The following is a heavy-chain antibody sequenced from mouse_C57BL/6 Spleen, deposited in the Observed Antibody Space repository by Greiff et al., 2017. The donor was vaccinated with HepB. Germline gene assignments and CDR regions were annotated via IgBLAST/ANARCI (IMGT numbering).Heavy chain of an antibody. CDR2: INPSTGGT. V-gene: IGHV1-42*01. J-gene: IGHJ3*01. Sequence: EVQLVESGPELVKPGASVKISCKASGYSFTGYYMNWVKQSPEKSLEWIGEINPSTGGTTYNQKFKAKATLTVDKSSSTAYMQLKSLTSEDSAVYYCARSSYGGFAYWGQGTLVTVSA. CDR1: GYSFTGYY. D-gene: IGHD2-10*01. CDR3: ARSSYGGFAY.